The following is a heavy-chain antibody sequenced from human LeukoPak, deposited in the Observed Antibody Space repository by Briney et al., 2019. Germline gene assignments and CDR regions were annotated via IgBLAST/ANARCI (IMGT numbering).Heavy chain of an antibody. CDR3: ARDRPQVLRYFDWLSPARADGYDYYFDY. Sequence: SQTLSLTCAISGDSVSSNSAAWNWIRQSPSRGLEWLGRTYYRSKWYNDYAVSVKSRITINPDTSKNQFSLQLNSVTPEDTAVYYCARDRPQVLRYFDWLSPARADGYDYYFDYWGQGTLVTVSS. CDR1: GDSVSSNSAA. D-gene: IGHD3-9*01. J-gene: IGHJ4*02. CDR2: TYYRSKWYN. V-gene: IGHV6-1*01.